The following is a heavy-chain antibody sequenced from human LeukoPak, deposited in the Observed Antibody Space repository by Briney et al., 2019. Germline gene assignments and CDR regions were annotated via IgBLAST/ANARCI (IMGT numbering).Heavy chain of an antibody. Sequence: SETLSLTCAVYGGSFSGYHWSWIRQPPGKGLEWIGEINHSGSTNYNPSHKSRVTISVDTSKNQFSLKVRSVTAADTAVYYCARRFPRVNPEYYYDSSGYYLDYWGQGTLVTVSS. CDR1: GGSFSGYH. D-gene: IGHD3-22*01. CDR2: INHSGST. V-gene: IGHV4-34*01. J-gene: IGHJ4*02. CDR3: ARRFPRVNPEYYYDSSGYYLDY.